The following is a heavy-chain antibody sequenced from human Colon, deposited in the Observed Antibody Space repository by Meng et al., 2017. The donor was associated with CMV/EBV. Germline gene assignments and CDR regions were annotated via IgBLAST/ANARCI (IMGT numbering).Heavy chain of an antibody. V-gene: IGHV4-59*01. D-gene: IGHD3-16*01. CDR1: GGSISSYY. Sequence: SETLSLTCTVSGGSISSYYWSWIRQPPGKGLEFIGYVYYSGSTNYNPFFKGRVTISIDTSKNQFSLKLASVTAADTAIYYCTRGNTALWDNDHWGQGTLVTVSS. CDR3: TRGNTALWDNDH. J-gene: IGHJ4*02. CDR2: VYYSGST.